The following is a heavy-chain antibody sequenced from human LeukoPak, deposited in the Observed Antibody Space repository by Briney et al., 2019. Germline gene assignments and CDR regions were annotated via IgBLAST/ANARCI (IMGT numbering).Heavy chain of an antibody. V-gene: IGHV3-48*03. CDR3: AELGITMIGGV. CDR2: ISSSGSTI. CDR1: GFTFSSYE. Sequence: AGALRLSCAASGFTFSSYEMNWLRQAPGKGREGVSYISSSGSTIYYADSVKCRFTISRDNAKNSLYLQMNSLRAEDTAVYYCAELGITMIGGVWGKGTTVTISS. J-gene: IGHJ6*04. D-gene: IGHD3-10*02.